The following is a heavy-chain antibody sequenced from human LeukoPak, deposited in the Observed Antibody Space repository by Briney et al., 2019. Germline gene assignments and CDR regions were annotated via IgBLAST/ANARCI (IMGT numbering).Heavy chain of an antibody. V-gene: IGHV4-34*01. D-gene: IGHD3-10*01. CDR3: ARGFNYYGSGSYFRDY. J-gene: IGHJ4*02. CDR1: GGSFSGYY. CDR2: INHSGST. Sequence: SGTLSLTCAVYGGSFSGYYWSWIRQPPGKGLEWIGEINHSGSTNYNPSLKSRVTISVDTSKNQFSLKLSSVTAADTAVYYCARGFNYYGSGSYFRDYWGQGTLVTVSS.